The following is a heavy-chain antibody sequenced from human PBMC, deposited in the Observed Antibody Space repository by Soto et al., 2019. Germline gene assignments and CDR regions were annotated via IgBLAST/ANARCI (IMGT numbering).Heavy chain of an antibody. CDR2: IIPIFGTA. J-gene: IGHJ5*02. D-gene: IGHD6-13*01. CDR1: GGTFSSYA. V-gene: IGHV1-69*13. Sequence: SVKVSCKASGGTFSSYAISWVRQAPGQGLEWMGGIIPIFGTANYAQKFQGRVTITADESTSTAYMELSSLRSEDTAVYYCASVIAAAGSYNWFGPWGQGTLVTVSS. CDR3: ASVIAAAGSYNWFGP.